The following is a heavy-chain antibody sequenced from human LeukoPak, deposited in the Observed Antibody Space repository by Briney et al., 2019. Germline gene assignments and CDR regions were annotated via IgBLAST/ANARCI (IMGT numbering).Heavy chain of an antibody. V-gene: IGHV3-23*01. D-gene: IGHD3-9*01. CDR1: GFTFSSYA. CDR2: ISGSGGST. Sequence: PGGSLRLSCAASGFTFSSYAMSWVRQAPGKGLEWVSAISGSGGSTYYADSVKGRFTISRDNSKNTLYLQMNSLRAEDTAVYYSAKDRSDGVLRYFDWSGYWGQGTLVTVSS. J-gene: IGHJ4*02. CDR3: AKDRSDGVLRYFDWSGY.